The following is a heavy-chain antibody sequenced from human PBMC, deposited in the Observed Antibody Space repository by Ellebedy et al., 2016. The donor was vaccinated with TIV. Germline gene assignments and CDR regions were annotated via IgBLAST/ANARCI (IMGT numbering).Heavy chain of an antibody. CDR3: ARDASDY. CDR1: GFTFSDYT. Sequence: GGSLRLXXAASGFTFSDYTMTWVRQAPGKGLEWVSPISGNGNYVYYADSLRGRFTISRDNTKNSLYLQMDGLRDEDTALYYCARDASDYWGQGTLLVVSS. V-gene: IGHV3-21*01. CDR2: ISGNGNYV. J-gene: IGHJ4*02.